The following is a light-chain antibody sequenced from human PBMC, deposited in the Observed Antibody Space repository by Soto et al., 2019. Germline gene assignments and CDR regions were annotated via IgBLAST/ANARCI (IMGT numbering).Light chain of an antibody. J-gene: IGKJ5*01. CDR2: GAS. CDR1: ESVSDN. CDR3: QQYTNWPPNT. Sequence: EKVMTQSPATLSVSPGESATLSCRASESVSDNLAWYHQKPGQAPRLLIYGASTRATGTPARFSGSGSGTEFTLTISSLQSEDFAVYYCQQYTNWPPNTFGQGTRLEIK. V-gene: IGKV3-15*01.